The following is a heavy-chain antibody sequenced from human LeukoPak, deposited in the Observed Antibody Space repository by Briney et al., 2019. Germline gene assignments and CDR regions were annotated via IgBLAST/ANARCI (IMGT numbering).Heavy chain of an antibody. CDR2: IYYSGST. CDR3: ARECTIFGVDYFDY. V-gene: IGHV4-31*03. CDR1: GGSISNTNYY. J-gene: IGHJ4*02. D-gene: IGHD3-3*01. Sequence: SETLSLTCTVSGGSISNTNYYWGWIRQHPGKGLEWIGYIYYSGSTYYNPSLKSRVTISVDTSKNQFSLKLSSVTAADTAVYYCARECTIFGVDYFDYWGQGTLVTVSS.